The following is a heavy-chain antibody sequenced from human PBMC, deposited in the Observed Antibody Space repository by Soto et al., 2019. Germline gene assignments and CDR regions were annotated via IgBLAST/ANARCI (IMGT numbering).Heavy chain of an antibody. D-gene: IGHD3-22*01. J-gene: IGHJ4*02. V-gene: IGHV4-30-4*01. CDR1: GGSISSGDYY. Sequence: SETLSLTCTVSGGSISSGDYYWSWIRQPPGKGLEWIGYIYYSGSTYYNPSLKSRVTISVDTSKNQFSLKLSSVTAADTAVYYCARARTGHYYYDSSGYYYDYWGQGTLVTVSS. CDR2: IYYSGST. CDR3: ARARTGHYYYDSSGYYYDY.